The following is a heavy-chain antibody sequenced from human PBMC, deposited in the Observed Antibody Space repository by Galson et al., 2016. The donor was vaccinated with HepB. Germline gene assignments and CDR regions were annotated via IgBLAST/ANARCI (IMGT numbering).Heavy chain of an antibody. CDR2: IDYSGCT. CDR1: GGSTSSIHYY. V-gene: IGHV4-31*03. CDR3: ARAARSGYSVFDY. Sequence: TLSLTCTVSGGSTSSIHYYWSWIRQHPGEGLEWIGHIDYSGCTYYNPSLKSGVTISRDTSKSQFFLKLSSVTAADTAVYYCARAARSGYSVFDYWGQGTLVTVSS. D-gene: IGHD3-22*01. J-gene: IGHJ4*02.